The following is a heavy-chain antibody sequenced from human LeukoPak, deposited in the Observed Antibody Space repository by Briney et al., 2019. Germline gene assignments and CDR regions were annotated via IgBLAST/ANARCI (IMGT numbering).Heavy chain of an antibody. CDR2: ISAYNGNT. CDR3: ARGLTIGELSDWFDP. CDR1: GYTFTSYG. V-gene: IGHV1-18*04. D-gene: IGHD3-10*01. Sequence: ASVKVSCKASGYTFTSYGISWVRQAPGQGLEWMGWISAYNGNTNYAQKLQGRVTMTTDTSTSTAYMELRSLRSDDTAVYYCARGLTIGELSDWFDPWGQGTLVTVSS. J-gene: IGHJ5*02.